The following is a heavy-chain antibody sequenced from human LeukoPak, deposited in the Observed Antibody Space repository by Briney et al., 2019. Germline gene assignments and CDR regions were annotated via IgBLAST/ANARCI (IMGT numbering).Heavy chain of an antibody. CDR1: EFTFSSNA. CDR3: AKERYSSSWSGMDP. J-gene: IGHJ6*02. V-gene: IGHV3-23*01. D-gene: IGHD6-13*01. Sequence: PGGSLRLSCAASEFTFSSNAMSWVRQAPGKGLEWVSGISGRGGITYNADSVKGRFTISRDNSKNTLYLQMDSLRAEDTAVYYCAKERYSSSWSGMDPWGQGTTVTVSS. CDR2: ISGRGGIT.